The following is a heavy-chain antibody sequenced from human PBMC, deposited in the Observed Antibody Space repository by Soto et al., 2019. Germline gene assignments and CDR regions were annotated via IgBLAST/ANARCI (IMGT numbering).Heavy chain of an antibody. CDR1: TFPFSSYS. J-gene: IGHJ6*03. CDR2: ISSSSKTI. V-gene: IGHV3-48*01. Sequence: HPGGSLRLSCAASTFPFSSYSMNWVRQAPGKGLEWVSYISSSSKTIYYADSVKGRFTVFRDNAKNSLYLQLNSLRAEDTAVYYCARVVGSPTRKIYHYFIDVWCKGTSVTVS. D-gene: IGHD2-15*01. CDR3: ARVVGSPTRKIYHYFIDV.